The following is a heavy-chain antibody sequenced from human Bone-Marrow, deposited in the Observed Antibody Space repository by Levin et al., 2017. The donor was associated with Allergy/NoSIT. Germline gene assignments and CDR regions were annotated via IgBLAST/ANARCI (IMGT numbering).Heavy chain of an antibody. V-gene: IGHV4-31*03. D-gene: IGHD5-18*01. CDR2: ITSSGGT. CDR3: ARANLYSFGEFYFDS. CDR1: GGSVSSGGHN. Sequence: SQTLSLTCTVSGGSVSSGGHNWRWIRQHPRKGLEWIGFITSSGGTYYNPSLKSRLILSVDTSKNHFSLRLNSVTAAETAIYYCARANLYSFGEFYFDSWGQGTLVTVSS. J-gene: IGHJ4*02.